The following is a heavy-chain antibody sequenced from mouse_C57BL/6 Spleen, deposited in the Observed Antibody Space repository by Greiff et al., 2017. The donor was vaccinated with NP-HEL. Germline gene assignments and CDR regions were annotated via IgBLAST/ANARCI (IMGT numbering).Heavy chain of an antibody. J-gene: IGHJ2*01. V-gene: IGHV1-64*01. CDR3: ARLDSNFFDY. CDR1: GYTFTSYW. CDR2: IHPNSGST. D-gene: IGHD2-5*01. Sequence: QVQLQQPGAELVKPGASVKLSCKASGYTFTSYWMHWVKQRPGQGLEWIGMIHPNSGSTNYNEKFKSKATLTVDNSSSAAYMQVSSLTSEDAAVYYCARLDSNFFDYWGQGTTLTVSS.